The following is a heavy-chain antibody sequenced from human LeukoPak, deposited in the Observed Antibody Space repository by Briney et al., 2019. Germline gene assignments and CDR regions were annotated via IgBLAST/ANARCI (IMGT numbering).Heavy chain of an antibody. CDR3: AKDRTSSSWCEEGSSGPFDY. J-gene: IGHJ4*02. CDR2: ISGSGGST. CDR1: GFTFSSYA. Sequence: QSGGSLRLSCAASGFTFSSYAMSWVRQAPGKGLEWVSAISGSGGSTYYADSVKGRFTISRDNSKNTLYLQMNSLRAEDTAVYYCAKDRTSSSWCEEGSSGPFDYWGQGTLVTVTS. V-gene: IGHV3-23*01. D-gene: IGHD6-13*01.